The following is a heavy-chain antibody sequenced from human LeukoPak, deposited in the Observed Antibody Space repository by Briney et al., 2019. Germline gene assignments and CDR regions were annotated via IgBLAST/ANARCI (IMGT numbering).Heavy chain of an antibody. CDR3: ARGRQLWSHYFDY. V-gene: IGHV4-34*01. CDR2: INHSGST. CDR1: GFTFSDYY. Sequence: LRLSCAASGFTFSDYYMSWIRQPPGKGLEWIGEINHSGSTNYNPSLKSRVTISVDTSKNQFSLKLSSVTAADTAVYYCARGRQLWSHYFDYWGQGTLVTVSS. J-gene: IGHJ4*02. D-gene: IGHD5-18*01.